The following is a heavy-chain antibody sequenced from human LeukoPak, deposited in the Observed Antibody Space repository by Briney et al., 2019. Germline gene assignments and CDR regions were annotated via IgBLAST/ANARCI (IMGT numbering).Heavy chain of an antibody. V-gene: IGHV4-59*08. CDR3: ARHGRVGARNAFDI. Sequence: KTSETLSLTCTVSGGSIRTSYLSWIRQPPGKGLEWIGYIHYSGRTTYNPSLMSRITISLHTSKTQFSLKLSSVTAADTAVYFCARHGRVGARNAFDIWGQGTMVTVSS. CDR1: GGSIRTSY. D-gene: IGHD1-26*01. CDR2: IHYSGRT. J-gene: IGHJ3*02.